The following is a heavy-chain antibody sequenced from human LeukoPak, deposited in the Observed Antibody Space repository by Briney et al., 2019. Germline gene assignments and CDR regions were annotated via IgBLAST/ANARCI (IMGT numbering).Heavy chain of an antibody. CDR3: AKDGNKARSRNFDY. V-gene: IGHV3-30-3*01. CDR1: GFTFSSYA. D-gene: IGHD2-2*01. Sequence: GGSLRLSCAASGFTFSSYAMHWVRQAPGKGLEWGAVISYDGSNKYYADSVKGRFTISRDNSKNTLHLQMNSLRADDTAVYYCAKDGNKARSRNFDYWGQGTLVTVSS. J-gene: IGHJ4*02. CDR2: ISYDGSNK.